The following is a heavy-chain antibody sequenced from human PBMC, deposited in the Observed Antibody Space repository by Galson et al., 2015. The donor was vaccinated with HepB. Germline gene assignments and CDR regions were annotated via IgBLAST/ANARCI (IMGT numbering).Heavy chain of an antibody. D-gene: IGHD4-17*01. J-gene: IGHJ6*02. Sequence: SLRLSCAASGFTFSSYDMHWVRQATGKGLEWVSDIGTAGDPYYPGSVKGRFTISRENAKNSLYLQMNSLRAGDTAVYYCARAIPYGDYVNGMDVWGQGTTVTVSS. CDR2: IGTAGDP. CDR3: ARAIPYGDYVNGMDV. V-gene: IGHV3-13*05. CDR1: GFTFSSYD.